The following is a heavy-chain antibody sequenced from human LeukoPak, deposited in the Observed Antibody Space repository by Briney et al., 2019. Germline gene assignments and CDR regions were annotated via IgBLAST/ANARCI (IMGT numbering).Heavy chain of an antibody. V-gene: IGHV3-48*03. CDR3: AREPLQYCSGGSCYSRGWLDP. D-gene: IGHD2-15*01. Sequence: GGSLRLSCAASGFTFSSYEMNWVRQAPGKGLEWVSYISSSGSTIYYADSVKGRFTISRDNAKNSLYLQMNSLRAEDTAVYYCAREPLQYCSGGSCYSRGWLDPWGQGTLVTVSS. CDR2: ISSSGSTI. J-gene: IGHJ5*02. CDR1: GFTFSSYE.